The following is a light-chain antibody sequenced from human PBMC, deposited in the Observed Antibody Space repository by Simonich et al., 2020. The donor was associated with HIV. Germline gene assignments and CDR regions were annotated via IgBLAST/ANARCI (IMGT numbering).Light chain of an antibody. CDR3: AAWDDSLNGWV. J-gene: IGLJ3*02. CDR2: SKN. V-gene: IGLV1-44*01. CDR1: SSNNGSNT. Sequence: QSVLTPPPSASGTPGQRVTISCSGSSSNNGSNTVNWYQQLPGTAPKLLIYSKNQRPSGVPDRFSGSKSGTSASLAISGLQAEEEADYYCAAWDDSLNGWVFGGGTKLTVL.